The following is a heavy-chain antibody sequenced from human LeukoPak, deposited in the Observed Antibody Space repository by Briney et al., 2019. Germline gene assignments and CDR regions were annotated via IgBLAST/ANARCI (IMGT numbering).Heavy chain of an antibody. Sequence: PGRSLRLSCAASGFTFDDYAMHWVRQAPGKGLEWVSGISWNSGSIGYADSVKGRFTISRDNAKNSLYLQMNSLRAEDTALYYCAKDSSSWSDAFDIWGQGTMVTVSS. D-gene: IGHD6-13*01. CDR1: GFTFDDYA. CDR3: AKDSSSWSDAFDI. V-gene: IGHV3-9*01. J-gene: IGHJ3*02. CDR2: ISWNSGSI.